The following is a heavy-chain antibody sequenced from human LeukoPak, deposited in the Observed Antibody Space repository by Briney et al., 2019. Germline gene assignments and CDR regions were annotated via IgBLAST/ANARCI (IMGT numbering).Heavy chain of an antibody. D-gene: IGHD3-22*01. J-gene: IGHJ4*02. Sequence: GGTLRLSCAASRFTFSTYGMSWVRQAPGKGLEWVSAISGSGGSTYYADSVKGRFTISRDNAKNSLYLQMNSLRAEDTAVYYCAGYSSGYYVWDYWGQGTLVTVSS. CDR1: RFTFSTYG. V-gene: IGHV3-23*01. CDR3: AGYSSGYYVWDY. CDR2: ISGSGGST.